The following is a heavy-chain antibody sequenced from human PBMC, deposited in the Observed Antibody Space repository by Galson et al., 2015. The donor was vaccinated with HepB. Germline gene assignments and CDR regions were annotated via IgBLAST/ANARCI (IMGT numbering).Heavy chain of an antibody. Sequence: SETLSLTCTVSGGSISSYYWSWIRQPAGKGLEWIGRIYTSGSTNYNPSLKSRVTMSVDTSKNQFSLKLSSVTAADTAVYYCARERAVAGRTTFDFWGRGTLVTVSS. J-gene: IGHJ2*01. D-gene: IGHD6-19*01. CDR2: IYTSGST. CDR3: ARERAVAGRTTFDF. CDR1: GGSISSYY. V-gene: IGHV4-4*07.